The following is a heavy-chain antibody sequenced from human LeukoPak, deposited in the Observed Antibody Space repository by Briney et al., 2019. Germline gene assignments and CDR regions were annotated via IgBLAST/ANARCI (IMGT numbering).Heavy chain of an antibody. V-gene: IGHV4-30-4*01. CDR2: IHDSGST. CDR1: GGSISSGDYY. J-gene: IGHJ6*02. D-gene: IGHD3-10*01. CDR3: ARDHGFGSGSYNAMDV. Sequence: PSETLSLTCTVSGGSISSGDYYWSWIRQPPGKGLEWIGYIHDSGSTSYDPSLRSRATISEDTSKNQFSLILSFVTAADTAVHYCARDHGFGSGSYNAMDVWSQGTTVTVSS.